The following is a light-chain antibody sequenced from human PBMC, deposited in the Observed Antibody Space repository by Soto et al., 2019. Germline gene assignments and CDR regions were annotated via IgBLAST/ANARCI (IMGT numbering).Light chain of an antibody. CDR1: QSISSW. Sequence: DIQMTQSPSTLSASLGDRVTISCRASQSISSWLAWYQQKPGQAPKLLIYKASSLDSGVPSRFSGSGSGTEFTLTISSLQPDDFAAYYCQQYSSSPWTFGQGTKVEIK. CDR2: KAS. J-gene: IGKJ1*01. V-gene: IGKV1-5*03. CDR3: QQYSSSPWT.